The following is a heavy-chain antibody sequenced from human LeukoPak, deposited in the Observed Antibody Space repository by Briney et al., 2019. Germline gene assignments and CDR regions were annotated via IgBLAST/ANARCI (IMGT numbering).Heavy chain of an antibody. Sequence: PGGSLRLSCAGSGFTFSSYAVNWVRQAPGKGLEWVSGISDSGKSTYYADSVKGRFTISRDNSKNTLYLQMNSLRAEDTAVYYCAKAVRRYCSGGSCYYYFDYWGQGTLVTVSS. J-gene: IGHJ4*02. CDR1: GFTFSSYA. CDR2: ISDSGKST. CDR3: AKAVRRYCSGGSCYYYFDY. D-gene: IGHD2-15*01. V-gene: IGHV3-23*01.